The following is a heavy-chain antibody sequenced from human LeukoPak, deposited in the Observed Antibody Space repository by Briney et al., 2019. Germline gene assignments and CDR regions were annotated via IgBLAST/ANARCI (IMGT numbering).Heavy chain of an antibody. CDR1: GFTFSSYA. D-gene: IGHD5-12*01. CDR3: VKVPHRATIITQGFDY. CDR2: ISSNGGST. J-gene: IGHJ4*02. Sequence: SGGSLRLSCAASGFTFSSYAMHWVRQAPGKGLEYVSAISSNGGSTYYTDSVKGRFTISRDNSKNTLYLQMSSLRAEDTAVYYCVKVPHRATIITQGFDYWGQGTLVTVSS. V-gene: IGHV3-64D*09.